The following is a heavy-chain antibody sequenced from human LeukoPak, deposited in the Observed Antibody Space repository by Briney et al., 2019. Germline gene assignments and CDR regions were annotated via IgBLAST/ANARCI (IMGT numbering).Heavy chain of an antibody. CDR1: GGSISSYY. V-gene: IGHV4-4*07. Sequence: SETLSLTCTVSGGSISSYYWSWLRQPAGKGLEWIGRIYTCGSTNYNPSLKSRVTMSVDTSKNQFSLKLSSVTAADTAVYYCARENKYYYDSSGYYNDAFDIWGQGTMVTVSS. J-gene: IGHJ3*02. D-gene: IGHD3-22*01. CDR3: ARENKYYYDSSGYYNDAFDI. CDR2: IYTCGST.